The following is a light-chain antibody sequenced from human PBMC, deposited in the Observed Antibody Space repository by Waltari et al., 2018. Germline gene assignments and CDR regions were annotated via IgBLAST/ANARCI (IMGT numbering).Light chain of an antibody. CDR1: SSDVGGFDY. CDR2: EVI. J-gene: IGLJ2*01. V-gene: IGLV2-8*01. CDR3: RSFAGSSQML. Sequence: QSALTQPPSASGSPGQSVTISCTGTSSDVGGFDYVSWYQQHPGKVPRLMIYEVIKRPEVVPERFSCSKSGNTASLTVSGLQVEDEADYSCRSFAGSSQMLFGGGTKLTVL.